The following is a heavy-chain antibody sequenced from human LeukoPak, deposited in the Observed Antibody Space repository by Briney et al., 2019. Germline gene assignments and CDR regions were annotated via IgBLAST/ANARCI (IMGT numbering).Heavy chain of an antibody. V-gene: IGHV1-18*01. CDR2: ISAYNGNT. CDR3: ARYLGMAPPYYYYGMDV. Sequence: GASVKVSCKASGYTFTSYGISWVRQAPGQGLEWMGWISAYNGNTNYAQKLQGRVTMTTDTSTSTAYMELRSLRSDDTAVYYCARYLGMAPPYYYYGMDVWGQGTTVTVSS. CDR1: GYTFTSYG. D-gene: IGHD5-24*01. J-gene: IGHJ6*02.